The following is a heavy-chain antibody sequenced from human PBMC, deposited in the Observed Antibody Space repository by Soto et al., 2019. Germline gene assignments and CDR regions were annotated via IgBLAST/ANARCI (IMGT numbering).Heavy chain of an antibody. CDR1: GGSFSNAA. CDR2: IMPIFRTP. D-gene: IGHD5-12*01. Sequence: QVQLEQSGAEVKKPGSSVKVSCKASGGSFSNAAISWVRQAPGQGLEWMGGIMPIFRTPDYAQKVQGRVPITADESTTTAYMEMSGLRSDDTSMCYWARNKVRLQLGANYYYRLDVWGSGATVTVPS. CDR3: ARNKVRLQLGANYYYRLDV. J-gene: IGHJ6*04. V-gene: IGHV1-69*12.